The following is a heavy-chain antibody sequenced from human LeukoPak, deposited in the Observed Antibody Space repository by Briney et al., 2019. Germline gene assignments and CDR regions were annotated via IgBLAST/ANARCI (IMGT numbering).Heavy chain of an antibody. V-gene: IGHV1-69*04. CDR2: IIPILGIA. J-gene: IGHJ5*02. CDR3: ARYTTVSSDPGP. CDR1: GYTFTSYA. D-gene: IGHD4-17*01. Sequence: ASVKVSCKASGYTFTSYAISWVRQAPGQGLEWMGRIIPILGIANYAQKFQGRVTITADKSTSTAYMELSSLRSEDTAVYYCARYTTVSSDPGPWGQGTLVTVSS.